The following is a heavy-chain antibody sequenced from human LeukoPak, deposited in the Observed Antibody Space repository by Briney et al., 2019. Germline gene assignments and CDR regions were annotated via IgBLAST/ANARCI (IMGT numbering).Heavy chain of an antibody. CDR3: ARRLVERDSGHDNNWFDP. V-gene: IGHV4-59*08. CDR2: IYYSGST. J-gene: IGHJ5*02. CDR1: GGSISSYY. D-gene: IGHD5-12*01. Sequence: SETPSLTCTVSGGSISSYYWSWIRQPPGKGLEWIGYIYYSGSTNYNPSLKSRVTISVDTSKNQFSLKLSSVTAADTAVYYCARRLVERDSGHDNNWFDPWGQGTLVTVSS.